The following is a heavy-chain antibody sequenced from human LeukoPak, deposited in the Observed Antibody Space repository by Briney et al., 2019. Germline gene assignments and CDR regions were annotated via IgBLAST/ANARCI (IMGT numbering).Heavy chain of an antibody. CDR3: AKDDSCGHYCLPKNFDY. D-gene: IGHD3-22*01. CDR1: KFTFSDYS. V-gene: IGHV3-21*04. Sequence: GGSLRLSCAASKFTFSDYSMSWVRQAPGKGLEWVSSISSIRNYIYYADSVKGRFTISRDNSKNTLYLQMNSLRAEDTAVYYCAKDDSCGHYCLPKNFDYWGQGTLVTVSS. CDR2: ISSIRNYI. J-gene: IGHJ4*02.